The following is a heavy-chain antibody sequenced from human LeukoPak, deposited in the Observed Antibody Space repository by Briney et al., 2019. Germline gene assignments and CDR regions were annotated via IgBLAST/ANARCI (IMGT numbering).Heavy chain of an antibody. Sequence: SVKVSCKASGGTFSSYAISWVRQAPGQGLEWMGGIIPIFGTANYAQKFRGRVTITADESTSTAYMELSSLRSEDTAVYHCARGNGRITIFGEWLLVAFDIWGQGTMVTVSS. CDR1: GGTFSSYA. D-gene: IGHD3-3*01. J-gene: IGHJ3*02. CDR3: ARGNGRITIFGEWLLVAFDI. V-gene: IGHV1-69*13. CDR2: IIPIFGTA.